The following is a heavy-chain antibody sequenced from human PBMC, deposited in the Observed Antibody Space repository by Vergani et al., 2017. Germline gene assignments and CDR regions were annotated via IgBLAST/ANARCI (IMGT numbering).Heavy chain of an antibody. D-gene: IGHD4-23*01. CDR1: GGSIRSTFYY. CDR2: ISASGNA. J-gene: IGHJ3*01. V-gene: IGHV4-61*05. Sequence: QLPLQESDPGLVKPSETLSLTCTVSGGSIRSTFYYWGWIRQPAGKGLEWLGHISASGNASHSPSLKTRVSMSVDTSKNQFSLTVTSVTAADTAIYFCARRSGGYYRGGKVHPLRTAFGVWGHGTVVTGSS. CDR3: ARRSGGYYRGGKVHPLRTAFGV.